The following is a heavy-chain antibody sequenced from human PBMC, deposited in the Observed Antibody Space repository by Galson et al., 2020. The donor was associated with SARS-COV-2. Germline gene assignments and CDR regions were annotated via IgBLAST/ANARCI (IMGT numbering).Heavy chain of an antibody. CDR2: IYYSGST. CDR1: GGSISSSSYY. J-gene: IGHJ4*02. Sequence: SETLSLTCTVSGGSISSSSYYWGWIRQPPGKGLEWIGSIYYSGSTYYNPSLKSRVTISVDTSKNQFSLKLSSVTAADTAAYYCARRRGARYSYDIWGQGTLVTVSS. CDR3: ARRRGARYSYDI. V-gene: IGHV4-39*01. D-gene: IGHD5-18*01.